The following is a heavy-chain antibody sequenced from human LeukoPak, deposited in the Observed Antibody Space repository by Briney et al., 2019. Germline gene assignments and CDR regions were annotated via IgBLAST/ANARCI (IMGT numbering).Heavy chain of an antibody. CDR3: ARHSSRDHRYYFDS. V-gene: IGHV5-51*01. CDR2: IYPGDSDT. CDR1: GYPFTNYW. J-gene: IGHJ4*02. Sequence: ESLKISCKASGYPFTNYWSGWVRQMPGKGLEWMGTIYPGDSDTRYSPSFQGQVTIPADKPITTASRYWSSLRPSNTAIYYCARHSSRDHRYYFDSWGQGTLGSVSS.